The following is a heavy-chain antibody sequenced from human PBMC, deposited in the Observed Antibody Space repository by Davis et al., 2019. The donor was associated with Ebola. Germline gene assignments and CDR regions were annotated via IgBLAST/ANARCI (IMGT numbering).Heavy chain of an antibody. CDR1: GFTFSNYG. Sequence: PGGSLRLSCAASGFTFSNYGMHWVRQAPGKGLEWVALIWSDGSNKYYADSVKGRFTISRDNSKNMLSLQMNSLRADDTAVYYCSCIIFGGRNAFDIWGQGTMVTVSS. V-gene: IGHV3-33*01. D-gene: IGHD3/OR15-3a*01. CDR2: IWSDGSNK. J-gene: IGHJ3*02. CDR3: SCIIFGGRNAFDI.